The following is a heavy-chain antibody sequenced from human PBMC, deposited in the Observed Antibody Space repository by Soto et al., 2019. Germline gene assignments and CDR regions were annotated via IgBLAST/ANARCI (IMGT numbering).Heavy chain of an antibody. CDR3: AKEAEYCSSTGCYAPTDFDY. CDR2: ISGSGGST. CDR1: GFTFSNYA. D-gene: IGHD2-2*01. Sequence: GGSLRLSCAASGFTFSNYAMSWVRQAPGKGLGWVSAISGSGGSTYYADSVKGRFTISRDNSKNTLYLQMNSLRAEDTAVYYCAKEAEYCSSTGCYAPTDFDYWGQGTLVTVSS. V-gene: IGHV3-23*01. J-gene: IGHJ4*02.